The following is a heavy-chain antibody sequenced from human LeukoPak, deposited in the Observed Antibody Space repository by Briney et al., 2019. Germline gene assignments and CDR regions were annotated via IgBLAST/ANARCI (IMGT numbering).Heavy chain of an antibody. D-gene: IGHD6-13*01. J-gene: IGHJ4*02. Sequence: GGSLRLSCAASGFTFSSYAMSWVRQAPGKGLEWVSGISGSGSSTYYADSVKGRLNISRGNSKNMVYLQMNRLRADDTAVYHCAKEGYASSWYRFDYWGQGTLVTVSS. CDR2: ISGSGSST. CDR1: GFTFSSYA. CDR3: AKEGYASSWYRFDY. V-gene: IGHV3-23*01.